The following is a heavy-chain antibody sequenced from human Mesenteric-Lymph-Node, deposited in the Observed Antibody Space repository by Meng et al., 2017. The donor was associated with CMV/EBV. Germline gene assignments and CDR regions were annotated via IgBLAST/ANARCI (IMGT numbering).Heavy chain of an antibody. J-gene: IGHJ3*02. Sequence: SETLSLTCAVYGGSFSGYYWSWIRQPPGKGLEWIGEINHSGSTNYNPSLKSRVTISVDTSKNQFSLKLKSMTAADTAVYYCARSLFDIWGQGTVVTVSS. V-gene: IGHV4-34*01. CDR3: ARSLFDI. CDR1: GGSFSGYY. CDR2: INHSGST.